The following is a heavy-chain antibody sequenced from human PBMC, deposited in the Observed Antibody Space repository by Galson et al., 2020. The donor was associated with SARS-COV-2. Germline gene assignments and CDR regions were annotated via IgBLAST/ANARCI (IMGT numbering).Heavy chain of an antibody. CDR1: GFTFATYA. Sequence: GGSLRLSCAASGFTFATYAMSWVRQAPGKGLEWVSAIGPGGGTTHYADSVKGRFTISRDNSKNTLYLQMNSLRAEDTAIYYCAKDRGYYSGIDAFDIWGLGTMVTVSS. CDR2: IGPGGGTT. D-gene: IGHD3-22*01. J-gene: IGHJ3*02. CDR3: AKDRGYYSGIDAFDI. V-gene: IGHV3-23*01.